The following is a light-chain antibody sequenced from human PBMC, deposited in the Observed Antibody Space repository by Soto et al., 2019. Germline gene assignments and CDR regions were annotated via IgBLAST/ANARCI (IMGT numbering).Light chain of an antibody. Sequence: EIVLAQSPGTLSLSPGERATLSGRASQSVSNNYLAWYQQKPGQAPRLLIYGASNRATGIPDRFSGSGSGTDFTLTISRLEPEDFAVYYCQQYGSSPWTFGQGTKVDIK. CDR2: GAS. CDR3: QQYGSSPWT. CDR1: QSVSNNY. J-gene: IGKJ1*01. V-gene: IGKV3-20*01.